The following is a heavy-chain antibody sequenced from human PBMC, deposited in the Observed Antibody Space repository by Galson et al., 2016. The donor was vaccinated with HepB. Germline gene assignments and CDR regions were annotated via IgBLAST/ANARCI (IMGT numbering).Heavy chain of an antibody. J-gene: IGHJ4*02. Sequence: SETLSLTCTVHGGSLGGYYWSWIRQPPGKGLEWIGEINHSGGTSYNPSLKGRVTISIDTSKNQFSLKVSSVTAADTAVYFCARDLWSGGPEGYWGQETLVSVSS. CDR2: INHSGGT. V-gene: IGHV4-34*01. CDR1: GGSLGGYY. D-gene: IGHD3-3*01. CDR3: ARDLWSGGPEGY.